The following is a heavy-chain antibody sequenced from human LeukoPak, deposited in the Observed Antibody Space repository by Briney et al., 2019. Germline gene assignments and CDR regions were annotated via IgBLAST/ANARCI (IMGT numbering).Heavy chain of an antibody. CDR1: GFTFSSYG. D-gene: IGHD5-24*01. Sequence: GGSLRLSCAASGFTFSSYGMHWVRQAPGKGLEWVAVISYDGSNKYYADSVKGRFTISRDNSKNTLYLQMNSLRAEDTAVYYCAKEVRVGDGYNFHYYYYYGMDVWGQGTTVTVSS. CDR3: AKEVRVGDGYNFHYYYYYGMDV. CDR2: ISYDGSNK. V-gene: IGHV3-30*18. J-gene: IGHJ6*02.